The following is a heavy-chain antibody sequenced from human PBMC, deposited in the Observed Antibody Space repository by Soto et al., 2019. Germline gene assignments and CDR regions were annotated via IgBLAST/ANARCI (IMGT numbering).Heavy chain of an antibody. Sequence: GSLRLSCGASGFTFGNHWMHWVRQVPGKGLVWVSRIDSEGSTITYADSVKGRFTVSRDNAKNTLYLQLNSLRAEDTAVYYCAREWTTVTTDYYYYGMDVWGQGTTVTVSS. CDR3: AREWTTVTTDYYYYGMDV. J-gene: IGHJ6*02. V-gene: IGHV3-74*03. CDR1: GFTFGNHW. D-gene: IGHD4-4*01. CDR2: IDSEGSTI.